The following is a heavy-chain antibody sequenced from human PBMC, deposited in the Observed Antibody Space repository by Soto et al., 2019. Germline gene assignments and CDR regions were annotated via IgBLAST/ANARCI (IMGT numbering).Heavy chain of an antibody. D-gene: IGHD2-15*01. J-gene: IGHJ4*02. CDR3: ARGHKDDHKVTPF. V-gene: IGHV1-69*02. Sequence: QVQLVQSGAEVKKPGSSVKVSCKASGGTFSSYTISWVRQAPGQGLEWMGRIIPILGIANYAQKFQGRVTITADKSTSTAYMELSSLRSEDTAVYYCARGHKDDHKVTPFWGQGTLVTVSS. CDR1: GGTFSSYT. CDR2: IIPILGIA.